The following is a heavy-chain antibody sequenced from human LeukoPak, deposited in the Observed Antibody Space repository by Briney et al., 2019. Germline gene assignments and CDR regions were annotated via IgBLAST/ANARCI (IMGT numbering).Heavy chain of an antibody. CDR2: IYHSGST. D-gene: IGHD3-16*01. Sequence: SETLSLTCTFSGGSISSYSWSWIRQPPGKGLEWIGYIYHSGSTNYNPSLKSRVTISVDTSKNQFSLKLSSVTAADTAVYYCARGYAWAARFDYWGQGTLVTVSS. V-gene: IGHV4-59*12. CDR1: GGSISSYS. J-gene: IGHJ4*02. CDR3: ARGYAWAARFDY.